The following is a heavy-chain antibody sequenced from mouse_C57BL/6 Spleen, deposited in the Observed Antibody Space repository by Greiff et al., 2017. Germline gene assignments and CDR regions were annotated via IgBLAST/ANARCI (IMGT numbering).Heavy chain of an antibody. CDR1: GFTFTDYY. CDR2: IRNKANGYTT. D-gene: IGHD1-1*01. CDR3: ARYNGLTGYYAMDY. J-gene: IGHJ4*01. Sequence: EVQLQESGGGLVQPGGSLSLSCAASGFTFTDYYMSWVRQPPGKALEWLGFIRNKANGYTTEYSASVKGRFTISRDNSQSILYLQMNALRAEDSATYYCARYNGLTGYYAMDYWGQGTSVTVSS. V-gene: IGHV7-3*01.